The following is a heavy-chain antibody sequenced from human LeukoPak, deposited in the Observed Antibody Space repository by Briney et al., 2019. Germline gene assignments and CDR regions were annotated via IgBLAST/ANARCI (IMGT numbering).Heavy chain of an antibody. J-gene: IGHJ3*02. Sequence: SETLSLTCTVSGGSISSGDSYWNWIRQPPGKGLEWIGSIYYSGSTNYNPSLKSRVTISVDTSKNQFSLKLSSVTAADTAVYYCARVSPDTAMVTDAFDIWGQGTMVTVSS. CDR1: GGSISSGDSY. V-gene: IGHV4-61*08. D-gene: IGHD5-18*01. CDR2: IYYSGST. CDR3: ARVSPDTAMVTDAFDI.